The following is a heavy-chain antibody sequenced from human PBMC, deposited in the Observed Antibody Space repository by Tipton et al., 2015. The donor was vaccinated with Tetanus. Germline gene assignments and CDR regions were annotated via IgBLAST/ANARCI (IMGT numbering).Heavy chain of an antibody. Sequence: TLSLTCAVYGGSFSGYFWSWIRQPPGKGLEWTGSIYYSGSTYYNPPLKSRVTISVDTSKDQFSLKLSSVTAADAAIYYCARQTEGKFDYWGQGTLVTVSS. V-gene: IGHV4-34*01. J-gene: IGHJ4*02. CDR2: IYYSGST. D-gene: IGHD3-10*01. CDR3: ARQTEGKFDY. CDR1: GGSFSGYF.